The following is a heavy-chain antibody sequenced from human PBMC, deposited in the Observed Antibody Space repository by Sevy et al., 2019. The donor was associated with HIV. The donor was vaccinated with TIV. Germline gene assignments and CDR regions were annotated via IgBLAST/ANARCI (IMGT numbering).Heavy chain of an antibody. CDR2: ISYDGSNK. CDR1: GFTFSSYA. V-gene: IGHV3-30-3*01. J-gene: IGHJ4*02. CDR3: ASTPFHSSGYYPKGYYFDY. D-gene: IGHD3-22*01. Sequence: GGSLRLSCAASGFTFSSYAMHWVRQAPGKGLEWVAVISYDGSNKYYADSVKGRFTISRDNSKNTLYLQMNSLGAEDTALYYCASTPFHSSGYYPKGYYFDYWGQGTLVTVSS.